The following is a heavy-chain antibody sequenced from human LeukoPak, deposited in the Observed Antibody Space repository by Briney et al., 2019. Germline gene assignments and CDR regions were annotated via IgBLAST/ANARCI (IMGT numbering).Heavy chain of an antibody. V-gene: IGHV3-72*01. CDR1: GFTFSDHY. CDR2: IRNRANSYIT. J-gene: IGHJ4*02. Sequence: QPGGSLRLSCAASGFTFSDHYMDWVRQAPGKGLEWVGRIRNRANSYITEYAASVKGRFTISRDDSKNSLYLQMNSLKTEDTAVYYCARVALTGSYLHDWGQGTLVTVSS. D-gene: IGHD1-26*01. CDR3: ARVALTGSYLHD.